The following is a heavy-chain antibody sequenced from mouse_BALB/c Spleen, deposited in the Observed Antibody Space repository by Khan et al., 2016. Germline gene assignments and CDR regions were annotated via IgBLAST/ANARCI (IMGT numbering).Heavy chain of an antibody. Sequence: EVQLVATGGGLVQPKGSLKLSCAASGFTSNTNAMNWVRQAPGKGLECVVRISSKSINYATYYAHSVKDRLTISRVDSPSMLYLQMTNLKTEDTAMCYCVRELGFAYWGQDTLVTVSA. CDR1: GFTSNTNA. V-gene: IGHV10S3*01. J-gene: IGHJ3*01. CDR3: VRELGFAY. CDR2: ISSKSINYAT.